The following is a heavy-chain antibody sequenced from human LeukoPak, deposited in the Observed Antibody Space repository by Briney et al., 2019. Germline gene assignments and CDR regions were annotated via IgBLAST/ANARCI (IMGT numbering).Heavy chain of an antibody. CDR1: GFTLSSYW. CDR3: AKDLVPFWSGYSAVGFDY. J-gene: IGHJ4*02. Sequence: GGSLRLSCAASGFTLSSYWMHWVRQAPGKGLVWVSRIKSESDGSNTGYADSVKGRFTISRDNAKNTLFLQMNSLRAEDTAVYYCAKDLVPFWSGYSAVGFDYWGQGTLVTVSS. CDR2: IKSESDGSNT. D-gene: IGHD3-3*01. V-gene: IGHV3-74*01.